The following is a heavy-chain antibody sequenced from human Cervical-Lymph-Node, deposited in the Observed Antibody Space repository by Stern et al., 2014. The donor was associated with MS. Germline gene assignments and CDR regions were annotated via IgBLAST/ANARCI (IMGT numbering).Heavy chain of an antibody. V-gene: IGHV3-11*01. CDR1: GFTFSDYY. CDR3: ARDPQRRDGYNFDY. Sequence: VQLVQSGGGLVKPGGSLRLSCAASGFTFSDYYMNWIRQAPGKGLEWVAYHCSSGCNTYYADSVKGRFTISRDNARNALDLQMNSLRAEDTAVYYCARDPQRRDGYNFDYWGQGALVTVSS. CDR2: HCSSGCNT. J-gene: IGHJ4*02. D-gene: IGHD5-24*01.